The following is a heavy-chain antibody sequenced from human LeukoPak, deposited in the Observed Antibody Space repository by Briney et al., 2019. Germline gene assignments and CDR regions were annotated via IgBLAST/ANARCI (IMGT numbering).Heavy chain of an antibody. CDR3: ARDARYYYYYYGMDV. Sequence: PSETLSLTCTVSGGSISSYYWSWIRQPPGKGLEWIGYIYYSGSTNYNPSLKSRVTISVDTSKNQFSLKLSSVTAADTAVYYCARDARYYYYYYGMDVWGQGTTVTVSS. CDR1: GGSISSYY. J-gene: IGHJ6*02. V-gene: IGHV4-59*12. CDR2: IYYSGST.